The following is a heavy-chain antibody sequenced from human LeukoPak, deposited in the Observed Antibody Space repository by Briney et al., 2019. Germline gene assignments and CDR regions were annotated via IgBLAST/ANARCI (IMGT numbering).Heavy chain of an antibody. CDR2: IKQDGSEK. Sequence: QPGGSLRLSCAASGFTFSSYWMSWVRQAPGKGLEWVANIKQDGSEKYYVDSVKGRFTISRDNAKNSLYLQVNSLRAEDTAVYYCARGRAVVVPAASMDVWGQGTTVTVSS. D-gene: IGHD2-2*01. J-gene: IGHJ6*02. CDR1: GFTFSSYW. V-gene: IGHV3-7*01. CDR3: ARGRAVVVPAASMDV.